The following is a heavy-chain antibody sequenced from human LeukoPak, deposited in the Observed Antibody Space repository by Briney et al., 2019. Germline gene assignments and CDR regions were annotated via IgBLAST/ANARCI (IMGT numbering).Heavy chain of an antibody. Sequence: PGGSLRHSCAASGFTFSDYYMSWIRQARGKGLEWVSYISSSGSTIYYADSVKGRFTISRDNAKNSLYLQMNSLRAEDTAVYYCATPPTMIVGRPGDYWGQGTLVTVSS. D-gene: IGHD3-22*01. CDR2: ISSSGSTI. CDR3: ATPPTMIVGRPGDY. V-gene: IGHV3-11*01. CDR1: GFTFSDYY. J-gene: IGHJ4*02.